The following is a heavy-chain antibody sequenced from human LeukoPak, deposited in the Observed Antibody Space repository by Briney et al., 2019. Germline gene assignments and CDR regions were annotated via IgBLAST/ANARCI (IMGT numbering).Heavy chain of an antibody. J-gene: IGHJ4*02. CDR3: ATVGRYALDY. D-gene: IGHD1-1*01. V-gene: IGHV1-18*01. CDR2: ISTYNGNT. Sequence: ASVKVSCKASGYTFTNYGISWVRQAPGQGLEWMGWISTYNGNTNYAQKFQGRVTMTEDSSTDTAYMELSSLRSEDTAVYYCATVGRYALDYWGQGTLVTVSS. CDR1: GYTFTNYG.